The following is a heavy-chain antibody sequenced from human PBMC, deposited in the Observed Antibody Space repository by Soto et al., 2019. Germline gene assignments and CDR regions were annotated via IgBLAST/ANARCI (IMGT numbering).Heavy chain of an antibody. J-gene: IGHJ4*02. CDR2: IYWDDDT. CDR1: GFSLSTYHMG. Sequence: QITLKESGPTLVRPAQTLTLTCDFSGFSLSTYHMGVAWIRQPPGKALEWLALIYWDDDTRYSPSLKDMLAISKDTSSNRLVLTITNIDPGDSATYFCAHAGDYDLLTFDHWGPGTLVTVSS. D-gene: IGHD4-17*01. CDR3: AHAGDYDLLTFDH. V-gene: IGHV2-5*02.